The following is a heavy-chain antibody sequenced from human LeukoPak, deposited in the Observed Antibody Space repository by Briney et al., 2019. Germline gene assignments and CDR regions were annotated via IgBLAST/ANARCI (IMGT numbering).Heavy chain of an antibody. D-gene: IGHD3-22*01. Sequence: SAPTLAKPTHTLTLTCTFSGFSLSTHGLGMGLIRQPPGKALECPALIYWNDDKRYSPSLKSRLTITKDTSKNQVVLTMTSMDPVDTATYYCAHSNYDSRGGYWGQGTLVTVSS. J-gene: IGHJ4*02. CDR3: AHSNYDSRGGY. CDR1: GFSLSTHGLG. CDR2: IYWNDDK. V-gene: IGHV2-5*01.